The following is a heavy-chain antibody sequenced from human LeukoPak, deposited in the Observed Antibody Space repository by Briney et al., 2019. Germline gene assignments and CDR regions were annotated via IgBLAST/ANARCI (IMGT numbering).Heavy chain of an antibody. CDR1: GYTFTNYA. J-gene: IGHJ4*02. CDR3: ARDVRRSDSGYAMFDY. CDR2: INADNGNT. V-gene: IGHV1-3*01. D-gene: IGHD5-12*01. Sequence: ASVKVSCKTSGYTFTNYALHWVRQAPGQRLQLMGWINADNGNTKYSQEFQGSVTITRDTFASTTYMELSSLTSEDTAVYYCARDVRRSDSGYAMFDYWGQGTLVTASS.